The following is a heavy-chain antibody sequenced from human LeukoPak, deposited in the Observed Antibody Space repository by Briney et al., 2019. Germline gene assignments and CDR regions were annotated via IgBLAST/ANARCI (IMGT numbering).Heavy chain of an antibody. J-gene: IGHJ4*02. Sequence: SQTLSLTCAVSGCSISSGRHYWSWLRQPAGTGLESIGRIYTSGSTNYNPSLQSRVTISVDKSKNQFSLKLSSVTAADTAVYYCARGYCSSSSCHFDYWGQGTLVTVSS. V-gene: IGHV4-61*02. CDR3: ARGYCSSSSCHFDY. D-gene: IGHD2-2*01. CDR1: GCSISSGRHY. CDR2: IYTSGST.